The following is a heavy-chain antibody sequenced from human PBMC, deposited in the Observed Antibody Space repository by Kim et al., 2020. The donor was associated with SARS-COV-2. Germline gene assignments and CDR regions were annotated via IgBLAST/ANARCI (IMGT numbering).Heavy chain of an antibody. D-gene: IGHD2-2*01. CDR2: ISYSGNP. V-gene: IGHV4-31*03. Sequence: SETLSLTCSVSGSSIGTGGKFWTWIRQHPAKGLEWIGYISYSGNPHYRPSLRSRVSISLQTSENQFSLTLTSVTAADTAVYYCARGQPLDYWGQGILVTVSS. CDR3: ARGQPLDY. CDR1: GSSIGTGGKF. J-gene: IGHJ4*02.